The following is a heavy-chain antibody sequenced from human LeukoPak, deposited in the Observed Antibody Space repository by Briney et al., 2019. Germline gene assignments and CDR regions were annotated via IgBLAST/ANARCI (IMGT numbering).Heavy chain of an antibody. V-gene: IGHV3-74*01. CDR2: INSDGSAT. J-gene: IGHJ6*02. Sequence: PGVSLRLSCAASGFPFSSYWMHWVRQVPGKGLLWVSRINSDGSATIYADSARGRFTISRDNAKNTLYLQMSGLRVEDTAVYHCASDSPYYGMDVWGQGTTVTVSS. CDR3: ASDSPYYGMDV. CDR1: GFPFSSYW.